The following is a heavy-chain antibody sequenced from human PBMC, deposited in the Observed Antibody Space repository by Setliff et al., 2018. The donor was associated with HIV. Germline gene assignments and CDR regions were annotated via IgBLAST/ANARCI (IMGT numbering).Heavy chain of an antibody. D-gene: IGHD3-3*01. CDR1: GGSISGGGYY. Sequence: SETLSLTCTVSGGSISGGGYYWSWIRQHPGKGLDWIGNIYYIGNTDYNPSLKSRVTISIDTSKNQFSLKLSSVTVADTAIYYCARVPRITTLRNAFDIWGQGTMVTVS. J-gene: IGHJ3*02. V-gene: IGHV4-31*03. CDR3: ARVPRITTLRNAFDI. CDR2: IYYIGNT.